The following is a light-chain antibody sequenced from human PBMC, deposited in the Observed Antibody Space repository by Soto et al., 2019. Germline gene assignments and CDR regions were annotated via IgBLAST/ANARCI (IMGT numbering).Light chain of an antibody. CDR3: HQHGSSRRT. Sequence: EIVLTQSPGTLSLSPGERATLSCRASQSVSANYLAWYQQKPGQAPRLLIYDASSRPAGIPDRFSGSGTGTDYTLTISRLEPEDFAVYYCHQHGSSRRTFGQENKVEIK. V-gene: IGKV3-20*01. J-gene: IGKJ1*01. CDR1: QSVSANY. CDR2: DAS.